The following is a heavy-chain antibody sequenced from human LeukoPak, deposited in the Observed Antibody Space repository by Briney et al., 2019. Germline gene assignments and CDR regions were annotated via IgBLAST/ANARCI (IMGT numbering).Heavy chain of an antibody. Sequence: GGSLRLSCSASGFSFSAFAVHWVRQAPGKGLEWVALISYDGGSEDYIDSVKGRFTISRDNSKNMVFLQMNSLTTEDAAVYYCAKESREQQLDLYNWFDPWGQGTLVTLSS. CDR2: ISYDGGSE. D-gene: IGHD6-13*01. V-gene: IGHV3-30-3*01. CDR3: AKESREQQLDLYNWFDP. J-gene: IGHJ5*02. CDR1: GFSFSAFA.